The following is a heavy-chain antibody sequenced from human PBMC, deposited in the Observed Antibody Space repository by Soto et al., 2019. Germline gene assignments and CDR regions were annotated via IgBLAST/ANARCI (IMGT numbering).Heavy chain of an antibody. CDR1: GFPFSDYY. J-gene: IGHJ2*01. V-gene: IGHV3-11*01. CDR2: ISSSGSTI. CDR3: ARKARCFPPRWYLDL. Sequence: GGSLRLSCAASGFPFSDYYTSWIRQAPGKGLEWVSYISSSGSTIYYADSVKGRFTISRDNAKNSLYLQMNSRRAEDTAVYYCARKARCFPPRWYLDLWGRGTRVTVSA. D-gene: IGHD3-9*01.